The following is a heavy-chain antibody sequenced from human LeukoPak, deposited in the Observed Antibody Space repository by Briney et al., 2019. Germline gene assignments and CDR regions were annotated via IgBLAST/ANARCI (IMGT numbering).Heavy chain of an antibody. CDR3: ASRAGGWFDY. D-gene: IGHD2-15*01. CDR2: IYYSGST. CDR1: GGSVSSSSYH. Sequence: SETLSLTCTVSGGSVSSSSYHWDWIRQPPGKGLEGIGSIYYSGSTYYNPSLKNRVTISVDTSKNQFPLKLSSVSAADTAVYYCASRAGGWFDYWGQGTLVTVSS. V-gene: IGHV4-39*01. J-gene: IGHJ4*02.